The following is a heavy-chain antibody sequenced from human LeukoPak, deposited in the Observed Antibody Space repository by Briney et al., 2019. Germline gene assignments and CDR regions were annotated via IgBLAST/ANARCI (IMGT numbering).Heavy chain of an antibody. CDR2: ISGSAGGT. CDR3: ARVWSGYYYYMDV. J-gene: IGHJ6*03. Sequence: PGGSLRLSCAVSGITLSNYGMSWVRQAPGKGLEWVAGISGSAGGTYYADSVKGRFTISRDNAKNTLYLQLNNLRAEDTAVYYCARVWSGYYYYMDVWGKGTTVTVSS. V-gene: IGHV3-23*01. CDR1: GITLSNYG. D-gene: IGHD3-3*01.